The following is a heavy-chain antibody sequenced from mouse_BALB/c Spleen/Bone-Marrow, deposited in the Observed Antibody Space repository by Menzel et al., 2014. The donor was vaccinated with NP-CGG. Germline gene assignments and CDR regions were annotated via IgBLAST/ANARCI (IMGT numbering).Heavy chain of an antibody. CDR2: INPNNGGI. V-gene: IGHV1-18*01. CDR1: GYTFTEYT. Sequence: VQLKQSGPELVKPGASVKISCKTSGYTFTEYTMHWVKQSHGKSLEWIGSINPNNGGINYNQKFKGKATLTVDKSSSTDYMELRSLTSEDSAVYYCARGDGYYVYAMDYWGQGTSVTVSS. J-gene: IGHJ4*01. CDR3: ARGDGYYVYAMDY. D-gene: IGHD2-3*01.